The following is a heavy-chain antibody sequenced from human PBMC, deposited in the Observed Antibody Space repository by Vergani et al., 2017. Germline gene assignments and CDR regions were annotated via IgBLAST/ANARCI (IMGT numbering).Heavy chain of an antibody. CDR1: GGSFSGYY. D-gene: IGHD3-9*01. CDR2: INHSGST. J-gene: IGHJ4*02. V-gene: IGHV4-34*01. CDR3: ARRSIFALKY. Sequence: QVQLQQWGAGLLKPSETLSLTCAVYGGSFSGYYWSLIRQPPGKGLEWIGEINHSGSTNYNPSLKSRVTISVDTSKNQFSLKLSSVTAADTAVYYCARRSIFALKYWGQGTLVTVSS.